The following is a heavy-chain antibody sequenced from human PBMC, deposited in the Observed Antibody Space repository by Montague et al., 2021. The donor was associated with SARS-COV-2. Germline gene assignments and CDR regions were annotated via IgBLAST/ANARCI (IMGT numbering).Heavy chain of an antibody. J-gene: IGHJ6*02. CDR1: GFTFSSYG. Sequence: SLRLSCAAFGFTFSSYGIHWVRQAPGKGLEWVAVISYDGSNKHYADSVKGRFTISRDNSKNTLYLQMNSLRAEDTAVYYCAKDQGDCSNSRFFRGWTYYYYGMDVWGQGTRVTGAS. CDR3: AKDQGDCSNSRFFRGWTYYYYGMDV. V-gene: IGHV3-30*18. CDR2: ISYDGSNK. D-gene: IGHD2-2*01.